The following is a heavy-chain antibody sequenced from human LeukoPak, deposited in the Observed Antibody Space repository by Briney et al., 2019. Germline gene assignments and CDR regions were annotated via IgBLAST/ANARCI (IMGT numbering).Heavy chain of an antibody. V-gene: IGHV3/OR16-9*01. D-gene: IGHD5-18*01. CDR3: AKVPHTASPAIDY. J-gene: IGHJ4*02. CDR1: GFTFGIHY. Sequence: GGSRRLSCATSGFTFGIHYMSWVRQAPGRGPEWISYISGNGGDIAYADSVKGRFTISRDNAKSFLYLQMNSLRAEDTAVYYCAKVPHTASPAIDYWGQGTLVTVSS. CDR2: ISGNGGDI.